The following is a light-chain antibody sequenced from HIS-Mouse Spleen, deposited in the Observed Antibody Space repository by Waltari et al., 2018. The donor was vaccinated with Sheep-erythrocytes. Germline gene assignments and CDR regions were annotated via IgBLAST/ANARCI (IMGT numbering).Light chain of an antibody. Sequence: EIVLTQSPATLSLSPATLSCRASQSVSSYLAWYQQKPGQAPRLLIYDASNRATGIPARFSGSGSGTDFTLTISSLEPEDFAVYYCQQRSNWYTFGQGTKLEIK. CDR2: DAS. CDR1: QSVSSY. V-gene: IGKV3-11*01. CDR3: QQRSNWYT. J-gene: IGKJ2*01.